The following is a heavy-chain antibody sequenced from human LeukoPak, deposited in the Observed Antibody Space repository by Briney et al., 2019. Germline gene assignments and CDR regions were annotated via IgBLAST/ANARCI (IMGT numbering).Heavy chain of an antibody. CDR2: IYYSGST. Sequence: SETLSLTCTVSGGSISSGGYYWSWIRQHPGKGLEWIGYIYYSGSTYYNPSLKSRVTISVDTSKNQFSLKLISVPAADAAVYYYARTYSGSYWFDPWGQGTLVTVSS. J-gene: IGHJ5*02. CDR1: GGSISSGGYY. V-gene: IGHV4-31*03. CDR3: ARTYSGSYWFDP. D-gene: IGHD1-26*01.